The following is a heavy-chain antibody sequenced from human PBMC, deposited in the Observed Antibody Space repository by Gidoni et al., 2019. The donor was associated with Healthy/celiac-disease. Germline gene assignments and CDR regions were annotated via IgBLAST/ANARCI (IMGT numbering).Heavy chain of an antibody. V-gene: IGHV4-61*02. D-gene: IGHD3-10*01. CDR1: GCSIRSGSYY. CDR3: ARSPLLFGGYFDY. J-gene: IGHJ4*02. Sequence: VQLQESGPRLVNPSQTLSLTCTVSGCSIRSGSYYWSWIRQPAGKGLEWIGRIYTSGSTNYNPSRKSRVTISVDTSKNQFSLKLSSVTAADTAVYYCARSPLLFGGYFDYWGQGTLVTVSS. CDR2: IYTSGST.